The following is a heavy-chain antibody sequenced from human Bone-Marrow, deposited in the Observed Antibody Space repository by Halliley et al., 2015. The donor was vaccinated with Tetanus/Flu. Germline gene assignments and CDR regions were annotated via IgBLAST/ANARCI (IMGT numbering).Heavy chain of an antibody. CDR3: ARSTTVVNGIDY. V-gene: IGHV4-30-2*01. CDR2: IYHTGSP. D-gene: IGHD4-17*01. Sequence: LGLIGYIYHTGSPYYNPPLKSRVPISVDRSKKQFSLRLTSVTAADTAVYYCARSTTVVNGIDYWGQGTLVAVSS. J-gene: IGHJ4*02.